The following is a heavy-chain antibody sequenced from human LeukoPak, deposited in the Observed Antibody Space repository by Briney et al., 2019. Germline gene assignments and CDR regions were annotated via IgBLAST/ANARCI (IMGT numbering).Heavy chain of an antibody. J-gene: IGHJ4*02. CDR1: GGPINSRNHF. D-gene: IGHD3-10*01. CDR2: IYYSGRT. Sequence: SETLSLTCTVSGGPINSRNHFWGWIRQPPGKGLEWIGSIYYSGRTYYNPSLKSRVTISVDTSKNQFSLKLSSVTAADTAVYYCARVSGGSGSYYLDYWGQGTLVTVSS. CDR3: ARVSGGSGSYYLDY. V-gene: IGHV4-39*07.